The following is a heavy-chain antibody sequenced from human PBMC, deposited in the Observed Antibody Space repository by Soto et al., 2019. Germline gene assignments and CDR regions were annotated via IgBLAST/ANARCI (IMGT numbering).Heavy chain of an antibody. V-gene: IGHV1-69*02. CDR1: GGTFSSYT. Sequence: QVQLVQSGAEVKKPGSSVKVSCKASGGTFSSYTISWVRQAPGQGLEWMGRIIPILGIANYAQKFQGRVTITADKSTRTAWMELSRLRSEDTAVYYCASEGGKSEGFEYWGQGSLVTVSS. J-gene: IGHJ4*02. CDR3: ASEGGKSEGFEY. CDR2: IIPILGIA. D-gene: IGHD3-16*01.